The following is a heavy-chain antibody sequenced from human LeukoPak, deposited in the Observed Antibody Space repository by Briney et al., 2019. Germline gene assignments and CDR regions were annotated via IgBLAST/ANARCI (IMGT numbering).Heavy chain of an antibody. CDR1: GFTFSNYV. D-gene: IGHD2-15*01. CDR3: TRDRGTYNWFDP. V-gene: IGHV3-23*01. Sequence: GGSLRLSCAASGFTFSNYVMGWVRQPPGEGLQWVSVISGSGITTYYARSVKGRFTISRDNSKNTLYLQMNNLRAEDTALYYCTRDRGTYNWFDPWGQGTLVTVSS. J-gene: IGHJ5*02. CDR2: ISGSGITT.